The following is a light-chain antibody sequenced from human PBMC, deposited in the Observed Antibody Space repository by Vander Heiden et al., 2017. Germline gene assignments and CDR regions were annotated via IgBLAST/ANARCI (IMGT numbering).Light chain of an antibody. V-gene: IGKV3-11*01. CDR3: QQRSNWPTIT. CDR1: QSVSSH. J-gene: IGKJ5*01. Sequence: EIVLTQSPATLSWSPGARATLSCRASQSVSSHLAWYQQKPGQAPRLLIYDASTRATGIPARFSGSGCGTDVALTISSLEPEDFAVYYCQQRSNWPTITFGQGTRLEIK. CDR2: DAS.